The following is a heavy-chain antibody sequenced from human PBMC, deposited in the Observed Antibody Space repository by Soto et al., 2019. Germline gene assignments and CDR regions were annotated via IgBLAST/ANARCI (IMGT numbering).Heavy chain of an antibody. Sequence: EVQLLESGGGLVQPGGSLRLSCAASGFTFSSYAMSWVRQAPGKGLEWVSAISGSGGSTYYADSVQGRFTISGDNSKNTLYVQMNSLRAEDTAVYYCATDSVYYYYYMDVWGKGTTVTVSS. CDR2: ISGSGGST. V-gene: IGHV3-23*01. CDR3: ATDSVYYYYYMDV. CDR1: GFTFSSYA. J-gene: IGHJ6*03.